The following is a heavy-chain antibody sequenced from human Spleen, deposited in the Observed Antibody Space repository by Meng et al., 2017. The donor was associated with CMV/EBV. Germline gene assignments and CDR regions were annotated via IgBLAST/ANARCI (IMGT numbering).Heavy chain of an antibody. CDR1: GYSFTSYD. CDR3: VRVDCSTTSFPQGYYYYYNMDV. Sequence: ASVQVSCKASGYSFTSYDVNWVRQATGQGLEWMGWMNPHSGNASYAQKFQGRLTMTRNTSISTAYMELSSLRPEDTAVYYCVRVDCSTTSFPQGYYYYYNMDVWGQGTTVTVSS. CDR2: MNPHSGNA. V-gene: IGHV1-8*01. D-gene: IGHD2-2*01. J-gene: IGHJ6*02.